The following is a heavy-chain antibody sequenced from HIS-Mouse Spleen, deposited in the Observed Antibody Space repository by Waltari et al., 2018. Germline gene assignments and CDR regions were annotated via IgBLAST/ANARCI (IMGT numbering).Heavy chain of an antibody. Sequence: QVQLVQSGAEVKKPGASVKVSCKASGYTFTSYGISWVRQAPGQGLEGMGWISAYNGKPSYAKKLQGRVTMTTDTSTSTGYMQLRSLRSDDTAVYYCAARYRDGMDVWGQGTTVTVSS. V-gene: IGHV1-18*01. J-gene: IGHJ6*02. CDR1: GYTFTSYG. CDR2: ISAYNGKP. CDR3: AARYRDGMDV. D-gene: IGHD1-26*01.